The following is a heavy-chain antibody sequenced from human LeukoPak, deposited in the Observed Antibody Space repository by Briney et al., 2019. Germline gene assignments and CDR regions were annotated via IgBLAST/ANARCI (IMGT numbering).Heavy chain of an antibody. CDR1: GGTFSSYD. V-gene: IGHV1-69*06. CDR3: AGEKWFGELLLGWFDP. D-gene: IGHD3-10*01. CDR2: IMPIFGTA. Sequence: ASVKVSCKASGGTFSSYDISWVRQAPGQGLEWMGGIMPIFGTANYAQKFQGRVTITADKSTSTAYMELSSLRSEDTAVYYCAGEKWFGELLLGWFDPWGQGTLVTVSS. J-gene: IGHJ5*02.